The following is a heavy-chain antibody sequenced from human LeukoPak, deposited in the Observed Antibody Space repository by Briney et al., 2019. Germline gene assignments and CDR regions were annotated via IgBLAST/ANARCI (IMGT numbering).Heavy chain of an antibody. J-gene: IGHJ4*02. V-gene: IGHV1-2*06. CDR2: INPNSGGT. CDR1: GYTFTCYY. D-gene: IGHD2-15*01. CDR3: ARDWSRIVVVVAPPGY. Sequence: ASXKVSCKASGYTFTCYYMHWVRQAPGQGLEWMGRINPNSGGTNYAQKFQGRVTMTRDTSISTAYMELSRLRSDDTAVYYCARDWSRIVVVVAPPGYWGQGTLVTVSS.